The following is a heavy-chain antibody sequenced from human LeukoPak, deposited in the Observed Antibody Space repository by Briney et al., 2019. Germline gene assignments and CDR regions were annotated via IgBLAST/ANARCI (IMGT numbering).Heavy chain of an antibody. V-gene: IGHV4-39*07. CDR3: ARDQWSITIFGAAGAFDI. CDR2: IYYSGST. D-gene: IGHD3-3*01. Sequence: SETLSLTCTVSGGSISGSSYYWGWIRQPPGKGLEWIGSIYYSGSTYYNPSLKSRVTISVDTSKNQFSLKLNSVTAADTAVYYCARDQWSITIFGAAGAFDIWGQGTMVTVSS. CDR1: GGSISGSSYY. J-gene: IGHJ3*02.